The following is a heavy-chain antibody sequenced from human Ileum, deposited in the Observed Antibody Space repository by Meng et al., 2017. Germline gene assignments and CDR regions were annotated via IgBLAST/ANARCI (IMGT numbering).Heavy chain of an antibody. V-gene: IGHV1-2*06. CDR3: SGASSSSYLGY. CDR1: GYTFTDYY. Sequence: QVQLAQSWAEVKKPGASVKFSCKTSGYTFTDYYIKWLRQAPGQGLEWMGRINPKSGIRHYAQKFQGRVTMTSDTSTSTAYMEVSGLTSDDTAVYYCSGASSSSYLGYWGQGTLVTVSS. CDR2: INPKSGIR. D-gene: IGHD6-13*01. J-gene: IGHJ4*02.